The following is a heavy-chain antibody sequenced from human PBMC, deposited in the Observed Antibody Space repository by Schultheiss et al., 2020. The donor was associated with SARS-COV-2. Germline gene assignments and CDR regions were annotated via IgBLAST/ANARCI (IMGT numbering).Heavy chain of an antibody. Sequence: SETLSLTCAVYGGSFSGYYWSWIRQPPGKGLEWIGEIYHSGSTNYNPSLKSRVTISVDKSKNQFSLKLSSVTAADTAVYYCARAGCSSTSCYVGFDPWGQGTLVTVSS. CDR1: GGSFSGYY. D-gene: IGHD2-2*01. V-gene: IGHV4-34*01. J-gene: IGHJ5*02. CDR2: IYHSGST. CDR3: ARAGCSSTSCYVGFDP.